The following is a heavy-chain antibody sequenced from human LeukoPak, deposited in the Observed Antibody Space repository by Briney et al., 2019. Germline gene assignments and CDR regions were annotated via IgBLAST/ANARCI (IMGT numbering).Heavy chain of an antibody. CDR2: IYSGGST. D-gene: IGHD6-6*01. J-gene: IGHJ4*02. Sequence: GGSLRLSCAASGFTVSSNYMSWVRQAPGKELEWVSVIYSGGSTYYADSVKGRFTISRDNSKNTLYPQMNSLRAEDTAVYYCARVKQLAGFDYWGQGTLVTVSS. V-gene: IGHV3-53*01. CDR1: GFTVSSNY. CDR3: ARVKQLAGFDY.